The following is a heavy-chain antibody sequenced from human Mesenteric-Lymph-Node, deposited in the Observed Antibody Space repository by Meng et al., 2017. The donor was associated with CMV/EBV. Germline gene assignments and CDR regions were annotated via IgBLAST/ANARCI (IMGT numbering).Heavy chain of an antibody. CDR1: GYTFTSYA. Sequence: KASGYTFTSYAMHWVRQATGQRLEWMGWINAGNGNTKYSQKFQGRVTITRDTSASTAYMELSSLRSEDTAVYYCARDLYSSGWYFDYWGQGTLVTV. CDR2: INAGNGNT. J-gene: IGHJ4*02. V-gene: IGHV1-3*01. CDR3: ARDLYSSGWYFDY. D-gene: IGHD6-19*01.